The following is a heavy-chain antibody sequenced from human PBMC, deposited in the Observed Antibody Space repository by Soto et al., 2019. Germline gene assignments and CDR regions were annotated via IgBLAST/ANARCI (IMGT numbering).Heavy chain of an antibody. CDR1: GYSFSNYG. CDR2: ISGYNENT. V-gene: IGHV1-18*01. J-gene: IGHJ4*02. CDR3: ARDVWGTAAAGSYHFDY. Sequence: QVQLMQSGAEVKKPGASVRVSCKTSGYSFSNYGVAWVRQAPGQGLEWMGWISGYNENTNSAQHLQDRITMTTDTFMSTAYMELRSLRSDGTAIYYCARDVWGTAAAGSYHFDYWGQGTVVTVSS. D-gene: IGHD6-25*01.